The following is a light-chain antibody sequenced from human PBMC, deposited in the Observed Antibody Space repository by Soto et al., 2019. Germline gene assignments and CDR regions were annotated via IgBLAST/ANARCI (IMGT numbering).Light chain of an antibody. CDR3: TVSESLSDHVV. CDR1: KIGSKI. CDR2: YGS. V-gene: IGLV3-21*01. Sequence: SYELTQPPSVSVAPGQTARITCGGNKIGSKIGHWDQPKPGQAPVLVIYYGSERPSGIPDLFACSDSGNTAPLTIRRVAAGYEVGYTCTVSESLSDHVVFGGGTKLTVL. J-gene: IGLJ2*01.